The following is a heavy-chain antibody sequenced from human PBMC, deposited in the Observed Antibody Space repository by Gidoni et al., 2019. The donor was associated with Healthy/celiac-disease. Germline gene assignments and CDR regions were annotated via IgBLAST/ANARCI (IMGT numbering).Heavy chain of an antibody. D-gene: IGHD6-6*01. CDR3: ARGRAGSFPIDY. CDR1: GGSFSGYY. CDR2: INHSGST. V-gene: IGHV4-34*01. J-gene: IGHJ4*02. Sequence: QVQLQQWGAGLLKPSETLSLTCAVYGGSFSGYYWSWIRQPPGKGLEWIGEINHSGSTNYNPSLKSRVTRSVDTSKNQFSLKLSSVTAADTAVYYCARGRAGSFPIDYWGQGTLVTVSS.